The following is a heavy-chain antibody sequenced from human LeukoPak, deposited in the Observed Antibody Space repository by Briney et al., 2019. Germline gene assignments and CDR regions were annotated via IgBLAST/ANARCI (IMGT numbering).Heavy chain of an antibody. CDR3: ARAPVNYYGMDV. Sequence: GASVKVSCKASGGTFSSYAMHWVRQAPGKGLEWVAVISYDGSNKYYADSVKGRFTISRDNSKNTLYLQMNSLRAEDTAVYYCARAPVNYYGMDVWGQGTTVTVSS. CDR1: GGTFSSYA. V-gene: IGHV3-30*14. CDR2: ISYDGSNK. J-gene: IGHJ6*02.